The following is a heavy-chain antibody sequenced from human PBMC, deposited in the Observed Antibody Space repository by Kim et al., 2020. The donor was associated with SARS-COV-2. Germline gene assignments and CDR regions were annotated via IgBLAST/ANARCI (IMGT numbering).Heavy chain of an antibody. J-gene: IGHJ4*02. Sequence: AKSVKGRFTIPRENSKNTLYLQMNSLRAEDTAVYYCASDIVVVVAATLFWGQGTLVTVSS. V-gene: IGHV3-23*01. CDR3: ASDIVVVVAATLF. D-gene: IGHD2-15*01.